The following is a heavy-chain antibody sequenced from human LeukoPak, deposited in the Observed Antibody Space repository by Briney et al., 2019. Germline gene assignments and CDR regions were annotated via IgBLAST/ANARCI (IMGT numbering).Heavy chain of an antibody. Sequence: PSETLSLTCSVSGDSISSSSYYWGWIRQPPGKGLEWIGSIYYSGHTYYNPSLQSRVTISVDTSRTQFPLRLSSVTAADTAVYYCARLLLGYYDSSGCWDCWGQGTLVTVSS. CDR3: ARLLLGYYDSSGCWDC. CDR1: GDSISSSSYY. CDR2: IYYSGHT. V-gene: IGHV4-39*01. J-gene: IGHJ4*02. D-gene: IGHD3-22*01.